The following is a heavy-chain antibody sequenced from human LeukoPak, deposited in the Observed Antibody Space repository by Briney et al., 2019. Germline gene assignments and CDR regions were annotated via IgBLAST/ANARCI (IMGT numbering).Heavy chain of an antibody. V-gene: IGHV1-8*01. Sequence: GASVKVSCKASGYTFTSYDINWVRQATGQGLEWMGWMNPNSGNTGYAQKFQGRVTMTRNTSISTAYMELSSLRSEDTAVYYCARGEGSLGLWLQDYWGQGTLVTVSS. D-gene: IGHD5-18*01. CDR1: GYTFTSYD. CDR3: ARGEGSLGLWLQDY. J-gene: IGHJ4*02. CDR2: MNPNSGNT.